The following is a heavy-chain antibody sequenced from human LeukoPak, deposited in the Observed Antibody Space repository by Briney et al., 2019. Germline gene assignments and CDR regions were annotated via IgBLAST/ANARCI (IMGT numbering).Heavy chain of an antibody. V-gene: IGHV4-59*12. CDR3: AREMATRTFDY. D-gene: IGHD5-24*01. CDR2: IYYSGST. Sequence: SETLSLTCTVSGGSISSYYWSWIRQPPGKGLGWIGYIYYSGSTYYNPSLKSRVTISVDTSKNQFSLKLSSVTAADTAVYYCAREMATRTFDYWGQGTLVTVSS. CDR1: GGSISSYY. J-gene: IGHJ4*02.